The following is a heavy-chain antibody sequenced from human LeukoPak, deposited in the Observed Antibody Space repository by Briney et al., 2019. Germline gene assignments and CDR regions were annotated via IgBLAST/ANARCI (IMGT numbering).Heavy chain of an antibody. CDR1: GFTFNTDA. CDR2: FGISSGPL. Sequence: GTLCLSCAASGFTFNTDAVNWVRQTPGPRLEWVLFFGISSGPLLYADSVKGRFTISRDNAKASVYLQMNRLRAEDTAVYYCARAKGYASSYSFDYWGQGILVTVSS. J-gene: IGHJ4*02. D-gene: IGHD5-12*01. CDR3: ARAKGYASSYSFDY. V-gene: IGHV3-48*04.